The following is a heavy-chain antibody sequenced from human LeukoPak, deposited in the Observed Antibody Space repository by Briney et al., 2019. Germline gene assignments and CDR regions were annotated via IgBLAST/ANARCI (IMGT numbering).Heavy chain of an antibody. V-gene: IGHV4-59*01. CDR1: GGSISSYY. Sequence: SETLSLTCTVSGGSISSYYWSWIRQPPGKGLEWIGYIYYSGSTNYNPSLKSRVTISVDTSKNQFSLKLSSVTAADTAVYYCARAGRDGYNLRIRAFDIWGQGTMVTVSS. D-gene: IGHD5-24*01. CDR3: ARAGRDGYNLRIRAFDI. J-gene: IGHJ3*02. CDR2: IYYSGST.